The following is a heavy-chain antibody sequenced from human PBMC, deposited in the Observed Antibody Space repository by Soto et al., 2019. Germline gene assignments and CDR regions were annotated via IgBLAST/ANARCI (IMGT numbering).Heavy chain of an antibody. D-gene: IGHD3-10*01. CDR3: AKLRRGITMVRGVDY. J-gene: IGHJ4*02. V-gene: IGHV3-23*01. CDR1: GFTFSSYA. CDR2: ISGSGGST. Sequence: EVQLLESGGGLVQPGGSLRLSCAASGFTFSSYAMSWVRQAPGKGLEWVSAISGSGGSTYYADSVKGRFTISRDNSKNTLYLQMNSLRAEDTAVYYFAKLRRGITMVRGVDYWGQGTLVTVSS.